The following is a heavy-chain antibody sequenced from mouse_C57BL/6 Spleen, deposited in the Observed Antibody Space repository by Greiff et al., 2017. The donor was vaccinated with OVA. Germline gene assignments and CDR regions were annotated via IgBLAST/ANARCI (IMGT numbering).Heavy chain of an antibody. D-gene: IGHD1-1*01. CDR2: IDPETGGT. CDR3: TRSLSNNGSSHFDY. Sequence: QVQLKESGAELVRPGASVTLSCKASGYTFTDYEMHWVKQTPVHGLEWIGAIDPETGGTAYNQKFKGKAILTADKSSSTAYMELRSLTSEDSAVYYCTRSLSNNGSSHFDYWGQGTTLTVSS. J-gene: IGHJ2*01. V-gene: IGHV1-15*01. CDR1: GYTFTDYE.